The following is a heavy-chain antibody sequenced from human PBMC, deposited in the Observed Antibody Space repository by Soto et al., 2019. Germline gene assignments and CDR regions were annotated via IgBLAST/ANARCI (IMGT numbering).Heavy chain of an antibody. V-gene: IGHV1-3*01. CDR1: GYTFTSYA. D-gene: IGHD6-19*01. Sequence: ASVKVSCKASGYTFTSYAMHWVRQAPGQRLEWMGWINAGNGNTKYSQKFQERVTITRDMSTSTAYMELSSLRSEDTAVYYCAAETAGTDAFDIWGQGTMVTV. J-gene: IGHJ3*02. CDR2: INAGNGNT. CDR3: AAETAGTDAFDI.